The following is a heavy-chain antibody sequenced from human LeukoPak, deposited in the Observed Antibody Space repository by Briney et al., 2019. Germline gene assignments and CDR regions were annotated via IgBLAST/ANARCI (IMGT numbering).Heavy chain of an antibody. D-gene: IGHD6-19*01. J-gene: IGHJ3*02. Sequence: GGSLRLSCAASGFTFSSYAMNWVRQAPGKGPEWVSGISGSGGATYLADSLKGRYTISRDNSKSTLYLQMNNLRVEDTAVYFCAKVTSGWFADAFDIWGQGTMVTVSS. CDR3: AKVTSGWFADAFDI. CDR1: GFTFSSYA. CDR2: ISGSGGAT. V-gene: IGHV3-23*01.